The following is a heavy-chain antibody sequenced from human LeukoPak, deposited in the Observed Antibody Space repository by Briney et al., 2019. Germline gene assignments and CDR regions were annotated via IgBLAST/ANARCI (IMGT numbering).Heavy chain of an antibody. J-gene: IGHJ3*02. D-gene: IGHD3-16*01. CDR2: IYYSGST. Sequence: SETLSLTCTVSGGSISSGGYYWSWIRQHPGKGLEWIGYIYYSGSTYYNPSLKSRVTIPVDTSKNQFSLKLSSVTAADTTVYYCARDQGGKVATLDAFDIWGQGTMVTVSS. V-gene: IGHV4-31*03. CDR1: GGSISSGGYY. CDR3: ARDQGGKVATLDAFDI.